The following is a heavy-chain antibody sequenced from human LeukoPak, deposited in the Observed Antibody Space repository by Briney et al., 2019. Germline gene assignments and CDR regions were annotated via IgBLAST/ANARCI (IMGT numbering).Heavy chain of an antibody. CDR2: IYYSGST. J-gene: IGHJ3*02. CDR3: ASRCGGSCYSSAFDI. V-gene: IGHV4-59*01. D-gene: IGHD2-15*01. Sequence: PSETLSLTCTVSGGSISSYYWSWIRQPPGKGLEWIGYIYYSGSTNYIPSLKSRVTISVDTSKNQFSLKLSSVTAADTAVYYCASRCGGSCYSSAFDIWGQGTMVTVSS. CDR1: GGSISSYY.